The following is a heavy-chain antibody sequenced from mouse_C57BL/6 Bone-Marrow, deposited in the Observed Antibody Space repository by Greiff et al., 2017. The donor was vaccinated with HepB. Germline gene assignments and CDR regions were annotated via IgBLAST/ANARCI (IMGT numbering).Heavy chain of an antibody. CDR3: VSETAQASWFAY. CDR1: GFSFNTYA. D-gene: IGHD3-2*02. Sequence: EVQGVESGGGLVQPKGSLKLSCAASGFSFNTYAMNWVRQAPGKGLEWVARIRSKSNNYATYYADSVKDRFTISRDDSESMLYLQMNNLKTEDTAMYYCVSETAQASWFAYWGQGTLVTVSA. V-gene: IGHV10-1*01. J-gene: IGHJ3*01. CDR2: IRSKSNNYAT.